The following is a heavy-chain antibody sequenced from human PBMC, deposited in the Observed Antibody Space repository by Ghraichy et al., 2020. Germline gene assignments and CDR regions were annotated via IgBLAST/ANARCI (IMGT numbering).Heavy chain of an antibody. CDR1: GGTFSNYA. D-gene: IGHD3-22*01. Sequence: AVKVSCKASGGTFSNYAISWVRQAPGDGLEWMGGIIPIFGTANYAQKFQGRLTITADESTSTAYMELSRLRSEDTAVYYCARAVNYYDSSGPSMGAGWFFDLWGRGNLVTVSS. J-gene: IGHJ2*01. CDR2: IIPIFGTA. V-gene: IGHV1-69*13. CDR3: ARAVNYYDSSGPSMGAGWFFDL.